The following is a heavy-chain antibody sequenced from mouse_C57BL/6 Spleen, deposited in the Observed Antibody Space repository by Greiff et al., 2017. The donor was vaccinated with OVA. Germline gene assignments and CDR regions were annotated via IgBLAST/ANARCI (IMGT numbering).Heavy chain of an antibody. CDR3: ARRPPDPYYAMDY. V-gene: IGHV1-69*01. CDR2: IDPSDSYT. Sequence: VQLQQPGAELVMPGASVKLSCKASGYTFTSYWMHWVKQRPGQGLEWIGEIDPSDSYTNYNQKFKGKSTLTVDKSSSTAYMQLSSLTSEDSAVYYCARRPPDPYYAMDYWGQGTSVTVSS. J-gene: IGHJ4*01. CDR1: GYTFTSYW.